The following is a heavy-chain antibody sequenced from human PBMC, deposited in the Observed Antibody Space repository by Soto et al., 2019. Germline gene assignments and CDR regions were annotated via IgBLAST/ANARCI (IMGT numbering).Heavy chain of an antibody. CDR2: ICWDDDK. CDR1: GFTLASSGMC. Sequence: YGPTLVNPTQTLTLTCTFSGFTLASSGMCVSWIRQPPGKALEWLAFICWDDDKKYSTSLKTRLTVSKDTSKNQVVLTMTNVDPVDTETYYCARISRWYHEHHFDYWGQGNLVTVPT. V-gene: IGHV2-70*01. CDR3: ARISRWYHEHHFDY. D-gene: IGHD6-19*01. J-gene: IGHJ4*02.